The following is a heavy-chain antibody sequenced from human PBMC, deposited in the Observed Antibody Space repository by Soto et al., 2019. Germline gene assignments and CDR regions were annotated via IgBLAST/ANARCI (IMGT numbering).Heavy chain of an antibody. CDR2: ISAYNGNT. J-gene: IGHJ4*02. Sequence: QVQLVQSGAEVKKPGASVKVSCKASGYTFTSYGISWVRQAPGHGLEWMGWISAYNGNTNYAQKLQGRVTMTTDTSTSTAYMELRSLRSDDTAVYYCARDRPYDFWSGYPSATPFDYWGQGTLVTVSS. CDR3: ARDRPYDFWSGYPSATPFDY. V-gene: IGHV1-18*01. CDR1: GYTFTSYG. D-gene: IGHD3-3*01.